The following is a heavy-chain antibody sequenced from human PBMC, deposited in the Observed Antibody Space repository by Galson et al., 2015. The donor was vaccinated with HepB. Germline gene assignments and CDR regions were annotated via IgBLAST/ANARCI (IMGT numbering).Heavy chain of an antibody. J-gene: IGHJ4*02. CDR3: ARDPPLGTPLDY. CDR1: GFSFKNYN. D-gene: IGHD7-27*01. Sequence: SLRLSCAASGFSFKNYNMNWVRQAPGKGLEWVSSISGTTDYIYYADSVKGRFTISRDNAKNSLYLQMNSLRVEDTAVYYCARDPPLGTPLDYWGQGTLVTVSS. V-gene: IGHV3-21*01. CDR2: ISGTTDYI.